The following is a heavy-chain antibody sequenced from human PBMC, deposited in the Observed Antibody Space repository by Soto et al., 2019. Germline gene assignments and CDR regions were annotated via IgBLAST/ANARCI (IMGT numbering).Heavy chain of an antibody. CDR3: ARHVAGYNSDWFSRKIPQPGEFDS. Sequence: SETLSLTCTVSGGSISSSSFYWGWIRQPPGKGLEWIGSIYYSGSTYSNPSLKSRVTISVDTSKNQFSLKLSSVTAADTAVYYCARHVAGYNSDWFSRKIPQPGEFDSWGQGTLVTVSS. CDR1: GGSISSSSFY. J-gene: IGHJ4*02. CDR2: IYYSGST. V-gene: IGHV4-39*01. D-gene: IGHD6-19*01.